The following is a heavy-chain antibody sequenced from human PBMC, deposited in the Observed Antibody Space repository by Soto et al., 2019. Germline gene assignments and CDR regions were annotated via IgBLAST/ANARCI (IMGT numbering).Heavy chain of an antibody. CDR1: GFTFSSYD. CDR3: AGRLARHYYYGMDV. V-gene: IGHV3-13*01. Sequence: EVQLVESGGGLVQPGGSLRLSCAASGFTFSSYDMHWVRQATGKGLEWVSAIGTAGDTYYPGSVKGRFTISRENAKNSLYLQMNSLRAEDTAVYYCAGRLARHYYYGMDVWGPGTTVTVSS. J-gene: IGHJ6*02. CDR2: IGTAGDT.